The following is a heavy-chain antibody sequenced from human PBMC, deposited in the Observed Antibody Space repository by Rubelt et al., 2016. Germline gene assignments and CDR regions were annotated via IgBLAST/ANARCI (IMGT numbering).Heavy chain of an antibody. Sequence: QVQLQESGPGLVKPSQTLSLTCAVYGGSFSGYYWSWIRQPPGKGLEWIGEINHSGSTNYNPSLKSQGTNSVEPAKNQIALKLSSVTAADTAGYYCARGRMGFHYYYYGMDVWGQGTTVTVSS. CDR2: INHSGST. D-gene: IGHD1-26*01. V-gene: IGHV4-34*09. CDR3: ARGRMGFHYYYYGMDV. J-gene: IGHJ6*02. CDR1: GGSFSGYY.